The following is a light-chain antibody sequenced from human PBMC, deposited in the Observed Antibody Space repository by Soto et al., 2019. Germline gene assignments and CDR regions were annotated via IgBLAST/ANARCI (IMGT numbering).Light chain of an antibody. V-gene: IGKV4-1*01. CDR3: QQYYTTPPT. Sequence: DIVRIQSPDSLAVSLGERATINCKSTQNRLYKSNNKNYLAWYQQKPGQPPKLLIYWASTRQSGVPDRFSVSGSGTDFTRTISSRRAEDVAVYYCQQYYTTPPTFSQGTKVEI. J-gene: IGKJ1*01. CDR2: WAS. CDR1: QNRLYKSNNKNY.